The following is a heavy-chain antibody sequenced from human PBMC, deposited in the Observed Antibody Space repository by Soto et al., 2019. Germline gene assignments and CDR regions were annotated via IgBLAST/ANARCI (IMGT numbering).Heavy chain of an antibody. J-gene: IGHJ4*01. CDR1: GGSISSGDYY. Sequence: SETLSLTCTVSGGSISSGDYYWSWIRQPPGKGLEWIGYIYYSGSTYYNPSLKSRVTISVDTSKNQFSLKLSSVTAADTAVYYCARRYYHSRGYPPQGFYYFDYWGQGTLVTVSS. V-gene: IGHV4-30-4*01. CDR2: IYYSGST. CDR3: ARRYYHSRGYPPQGFYYFDY. D-gene: IGHD3-22*01.